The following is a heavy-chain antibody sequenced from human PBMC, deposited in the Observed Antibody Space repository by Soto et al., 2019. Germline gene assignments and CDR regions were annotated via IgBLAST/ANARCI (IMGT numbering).Heavy chain of an antibody. D-gene: IGHD7-27*01. Sequence: QVQLVQSGAEVNKPGASVKVSCKASGGTFKNFNFNWVRQAPGQGLEWMGGIIPMFGTADYAQRFQGRVTITADASTSTAYMELSSLRSEDTAVYYCARDETGDSYYYYYGMDVWGQGTTVTVSS. CDR3: ARDETGDSYYYYYGMDV. J-gene: IGHJ6*02. V-gene: IGHV1-69*01. CDR2: IIPMFGTA. CDR1: GGTFKNFN.